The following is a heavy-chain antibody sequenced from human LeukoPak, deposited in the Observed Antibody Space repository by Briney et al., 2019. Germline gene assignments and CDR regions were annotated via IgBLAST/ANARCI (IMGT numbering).Heavy chain of an antibody. J-gene: IGHJ6*04. Sequence: GGSLRLSCAASGFTFTSYEVNWVRQAPGKGLEWVSYISSSGSTIYYADSVKGRFTISRDNAKNSLYLQMNSLRAEDTAVYYCAELGITMIGGVWGRGTTVTISS. D-gene: IGHD3-10*02. V-gene: IGHV3-48*03. CDR2: ISSSGSTI. CDR3: AELGITMIGGV. CDR1: GFTFTSYE.